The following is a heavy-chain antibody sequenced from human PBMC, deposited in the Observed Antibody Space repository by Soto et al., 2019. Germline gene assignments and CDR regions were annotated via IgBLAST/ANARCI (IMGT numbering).Heavy chain of an antibody. CDR3: VRDSYTNTWHSPHNDY. V-gene: IGHV3-7*05. Sequence: EVQLVESGGGLVQPGGSLRLSCAASGFTFTNYWMTWVRQAPGKGLEWVANIKQDGSEKYYVDSVKGRFTISRDNAENALYLQMNSLRVEDTAVYYCVRDSYTNTWHSPHNDYWGQGTLVTVSS. CDR2: IKQDGSEK. D-gene: IGHD6-13*01. CDR1: GFTFTNYW. J-gene: IGHJ4*02.